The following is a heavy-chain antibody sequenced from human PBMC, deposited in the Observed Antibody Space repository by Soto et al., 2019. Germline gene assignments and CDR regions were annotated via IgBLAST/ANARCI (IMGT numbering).Heavy chain of an antibody. CDR1: GYTFTSYD. Sequence: ASVKVSCKASGYTFTSYDINWVRQATGQGLEWMGWMNPNSGNTGYAQKFQGRVTMTRNTSISTAYMELSSLRSEDTAVYYCARCAPNTWSPFGVVILSNYYYYYMDVWGKGTTVTVSS. J-gene: IGHJ6*03. CDR3: ARCAPNTWSPFGVVILSNYYYYYMDV. CDR2: MNPNSGNT. D-gene: IGHD3-3*01. V-gene: IGHV1-8*01.